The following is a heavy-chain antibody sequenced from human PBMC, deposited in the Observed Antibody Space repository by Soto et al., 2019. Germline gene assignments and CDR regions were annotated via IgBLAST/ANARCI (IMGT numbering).Heavy chain of an antibody. V-gene: IGHV1-69*04. Sequence: SVKVSCKASGGTFSSYTISWVRQAPGQGLEWMGRIIPILGIANYAQKFQGRVTITADKSTSTAYMELSSLRSEDTAVYYCARDQGRSGYADYWGQGTLVTVSS. J-gene: IGHJ4*02. CDR2: IIPILGIA. D-gene: IGHD5-12*01. CDR3: ARDQGRSGYADY. CDR1: GGTFSSYT.